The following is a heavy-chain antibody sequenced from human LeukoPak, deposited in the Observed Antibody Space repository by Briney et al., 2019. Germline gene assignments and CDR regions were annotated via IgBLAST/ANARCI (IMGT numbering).Heavy chain of an antibody. V-gene: IGHV3-23*01. CDR1: GFTFSSYA. CDR3: ANDQGVVGATAY. CDR2: ISGSGGST. J-gene: IGHJ4*02. Sequence: QAGGSLRLSCAASGFTFSSYAMSWVRLAPGKGLEWVSAISGSGGSTDYADSVKGRFTISRDNSKNTLYLQMNSLRAEDTAVYYCANDQGVVGATAYWGQGTLVTVSS. D-gene: IGHD1-26*01.